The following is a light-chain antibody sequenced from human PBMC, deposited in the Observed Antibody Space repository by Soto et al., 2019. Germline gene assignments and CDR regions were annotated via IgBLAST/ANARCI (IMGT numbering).Light chain of an antibody. CDR2: GAS. V-gene: IGKV3-15*01. CDR3: QQYNNWPRT. CDR1: QSVSSN. Sequence: EIVMTQSPATLSVSPGERATLSCRASQSVSSNLAWYQQKPGQAPRLLIYGASTTATGIPARFSGSGSGTGFTLTIGSFQCEDFALYYCQQYNNWPRTFGQGTKVEIK. J-gene: IGKJ1*01.